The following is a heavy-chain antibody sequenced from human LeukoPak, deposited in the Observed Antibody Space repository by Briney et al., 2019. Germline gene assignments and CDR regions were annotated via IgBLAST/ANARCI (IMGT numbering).Heavy chain of an antibody. J-gene: IGHJ4*02. D-gene: IGHD5-18*01. CDR1: GGSFSGYY. CDR2: INHFGST. Sequence: SSETLSLTCAVYGGSFSGYYWSGIRQPPGKGLEWIGEINHFGSTNYNPSLKRRVTISGDTSKNQFSLKVNSVTAADTAVYYCARGYRAPQTFYSYHYFDSWAQGILVTVSS. V-gene: IGHV4-34*01. CDR3: ARGYRAPQTFYSYHYFDS.